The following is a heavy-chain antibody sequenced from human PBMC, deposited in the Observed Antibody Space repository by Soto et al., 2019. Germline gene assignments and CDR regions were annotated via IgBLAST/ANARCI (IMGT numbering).Heavy chain of an antibody. J-gene: IGHJ4*02. CDR3: ARDPYSSGWIDY. CDR2: ISYDGSNK. Sequence: QVQLVESGGGVVQPGRSLRLSCAASGFTFSSYAMHWVRQAPGKGLEWVAVISYDGSNKYYADSVKGRFTISRDNSKNTLYLQMNSLRAEDTAVYYCARDPYSSGWIDYWGQGTLVTVSS. D-gene: IGHD6-19*01. CDR1: GFTFSSYA. V-gene: IGHV3-30-3*01.